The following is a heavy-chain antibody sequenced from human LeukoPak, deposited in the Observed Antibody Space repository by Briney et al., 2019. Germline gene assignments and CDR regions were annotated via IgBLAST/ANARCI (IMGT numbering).Heavy chain of an antibody. CDR2: ISAYNGNT. Sequence: ASVKVSCKASGYTFTSYGISWVRQAPGQGLEWMGWISAYNGNTNYAQKLQGRVTMTTDTSTSTAYMELRSLRSDDTAVYYCARTSLSVTTHYYFDYWGQGTLVTVSS. CDR3: ARTSLSVTTHYYFDY. V-gene: IGHV1-18*01. J-gene: IGHJ4*02. CDR1: GYTFTSYG. D-gene: IGHD4-17*01.